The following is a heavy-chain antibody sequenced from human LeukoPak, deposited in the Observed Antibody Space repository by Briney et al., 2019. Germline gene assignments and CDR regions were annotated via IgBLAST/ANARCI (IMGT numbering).Heavy chain of an antibody. Sequence: GASVKVSCKASGGTFSSYAISRVRQAPGQGLEWMGRIIPILGIANYAQKFQGRVTITADKSTSTAYMELSSLRSEDTAVYYCARALEEAAMVPSDAFDIWGQGTMVTVSS. J-gene: IGHJ3*02. CDR3: ARALEEAAMVPSDAFDI. CDR1: GGTFSSYA. D-gene: IGHD5-18*01. V-gene: IGHV1-69*04. CDR2: IIPILGIA.